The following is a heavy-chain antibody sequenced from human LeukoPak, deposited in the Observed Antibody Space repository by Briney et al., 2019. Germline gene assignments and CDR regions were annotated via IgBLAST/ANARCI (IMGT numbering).Heavy chain of an antibody. D-gene: IGHD5-18*01. CDR1: GYTFTSYG. Sequence: ASVKVSCKASGYTFTSYGISWVRQAPGQGLEWMGWITAYNGNTNYAQKLQGRVTMTTDTSTSTAYMELSSLRSEDTAVYYCAKVDTAMVSDYYYMDVWGKGTTVTVSS. V-gene: IGHV1-18*01. CDR2: ITAYNGNT. J-gene: IGHJ6*03. CDR3: AKVDTAMVSDYYYMDV.